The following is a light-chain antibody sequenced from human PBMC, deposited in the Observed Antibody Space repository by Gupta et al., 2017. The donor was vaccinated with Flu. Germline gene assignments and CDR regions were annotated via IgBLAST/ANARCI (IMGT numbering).Light chain of an antibody. V-gene: IGKV1-39*01. CDR2: DAS. Sequence: DIQMTQSPSSLSASVGDRVTVTCRASQSISTFLNWYQQKPGKAPELFIFDASSLQSGVPPRFRGSGSVTDFTLTISSLQPEDFASYYCQQTRSTPYTFGQGTKVEI. J-gene: IGKJ2*01. CDR3: QQTRSTPYT. CDR1: QSISTF.